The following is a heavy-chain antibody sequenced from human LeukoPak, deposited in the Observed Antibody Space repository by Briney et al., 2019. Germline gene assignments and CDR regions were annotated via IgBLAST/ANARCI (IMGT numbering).Heavy chain of an antibody. D-gene: IGHD3-22*01. CDR1: VHSISTVYY. CDR2: IYHSGST. J-gene: IGHJ4*02. Sequence: PSETLSLTCAVSVHSISTVYYWAWIRQPPGKGLEWVGSIYHSGSTYYNPSVKSRVTISVDTSKNQFSLQLTPVTAADTAVYFCARALVVVGTDFDYWGQGTLVTVSS. CDR3: ARALVVVGTDFDY. V-gene: IGHV4-38-2*01.